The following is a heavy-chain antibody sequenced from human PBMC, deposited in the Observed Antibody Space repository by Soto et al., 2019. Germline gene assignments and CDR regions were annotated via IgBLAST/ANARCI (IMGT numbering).Heavy chain of an antibody. Sequence: QVQLVESGGGVVQPGRSLRLSCAASGFTFSSYAMHWVRQAPGKGLEWVAVISYDGSNKYYADSVKGRFTISRDNSKNXLXLXXTSLRAEDTAVYYCARDRLRCNWNDFPYYSYGMDVWGQGTTVTVS. J-gene: IGHJ6*02. CDR3: ARDRLRCNWNDFPYYSYGMDV. CDR2: ISYDGSNK. D-gene: IGHD1-1*01. V-gene: IGHV3-30-3*01. CDR1: GFTFSSYA.